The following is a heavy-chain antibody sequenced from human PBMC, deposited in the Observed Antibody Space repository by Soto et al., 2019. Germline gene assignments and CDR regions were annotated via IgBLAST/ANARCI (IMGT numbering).Heavy chain of an antibody. V-gene: IGHV3-33*01. Sequence: GGSLRLSCAASGFTFSSYGMHWVRQAPGKGLEWVAVIWYDGSNKYYADSVKGRFTISRDNSKNTLYLQMNSLRAEDTAVYYCARDSGGSSSTGWFDPWGQGTLVTVSS. CDR2: IWYDGSNK. J-gene: IGHJ5*02. CDR1: GFTFSSYG. CDR3: ARDSGGSSSTGWFDP. D-gene: IGHD6-6*01.